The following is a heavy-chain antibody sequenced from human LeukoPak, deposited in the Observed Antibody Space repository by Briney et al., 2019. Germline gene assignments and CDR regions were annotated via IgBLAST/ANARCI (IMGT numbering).Heavy chain of an antibody. CDR1: GGSFSSHY. Sequence: SETLSLTCTVSGGSFSSHYWTWIRQSAGKELKWLGRIYTSGTTHFNPSFESRLSMSVDTSKAQFSLKLTSVTAADTAVYYCARGSPSGASFFSFWGQGTLVTVSS. D-gene: IGHD1-26*01. V-gene: IGHV4-4*07. CDR3: ARGSPSGASFFSF. J-gene: IGHJ4*02. CDR2: IYTSGTT.